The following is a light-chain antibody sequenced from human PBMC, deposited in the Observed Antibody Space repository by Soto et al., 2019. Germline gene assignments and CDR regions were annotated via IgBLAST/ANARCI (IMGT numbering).Light chain of an antibody. V-gene: IGKV3D-15*01. CDR2: GAT. CDR1: QSVNIY. Sequence: EIVMTQSPATLSVSPGERATLCCRASQSVNIYLAWYQQKPGQAPRLLIFGATYRATGIPARFSGSGSGTEFNLTISSLQSEDFAVYFCQQYDDWLRLTFGGGTKVDIK. CDR3: QQYDDWLRLT. J-gene: IGKJ4*01.